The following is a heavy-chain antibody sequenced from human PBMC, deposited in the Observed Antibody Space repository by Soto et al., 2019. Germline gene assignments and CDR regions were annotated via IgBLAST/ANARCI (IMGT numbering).Heavy chain of an antibody. CDR2: IIPVFGTT. D-gene: IGHD3-16*01. J-gene: IGHJ4*02. CDR3: ARGGGPYVWFNEF. Sequence: QAHLVQSGPEVKKPGSSVKVSCKDSGGLFSSFAISWVRQAPGQGLEWLGGIIPVFGTTYYAEKFQDRLTITADESTNTAYMDLSSLTSGDTAIYYCARGGGPYVWFNEFWGQGTLVTVSS. CDR1: GGLFSSFA. V-gene: IGHV1-69*01.